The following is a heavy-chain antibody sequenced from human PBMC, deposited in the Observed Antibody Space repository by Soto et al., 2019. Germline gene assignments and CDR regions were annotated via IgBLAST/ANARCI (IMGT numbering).Heavy chain of an antibody. CDR2: ISAYNGNT. V-gene: IGHV1-18*01. D-gene: IGHD3-10*01. CDR1: GYTFTSYG. Sequence: ASVKVSCKASGYTFTSYGISWVRQAPGQGLEWMGCISAYNGNTNYAQKLQGRVTMTTDTSTSTAYMELRSLRSDDTAVYYCARDHRVVRGVISFPPTVYWGQGTLVTVSS. CDR3: ARDHRVVRGVISFPPTVY. J-gene: IGHJ4*02.